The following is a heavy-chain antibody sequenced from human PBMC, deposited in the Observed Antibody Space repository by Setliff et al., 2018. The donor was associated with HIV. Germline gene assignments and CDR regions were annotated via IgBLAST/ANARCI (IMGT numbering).Heavy chain of an antibody. Sequence: GGSLRLSCAASGFTFSSYGMHWVRQAPGKGLEWVAVIWYDGSNKYYADSVKGRFTLSRDNSKNTLYLQMSSLRAEDTAVYYCARTRALTSRSHTLFHALDVWGRGTPVTVSS. CDR2: IWYDGSNK. V-gene: IGHV3-33*01. J-gene: IGHJ6*02. D-gene: IGHD3-10*01. CDR1: GFTFSSYG. CDR3: ARTRALTSRSHTLFHALDV.